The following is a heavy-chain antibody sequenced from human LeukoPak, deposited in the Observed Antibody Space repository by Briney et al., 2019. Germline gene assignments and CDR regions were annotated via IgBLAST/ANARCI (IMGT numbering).Heavy chain of an antibody. CDR1: GFTFDDYG. V-gene: IGHV3-20*04. J-gene: IGHJ6*03. CDR2: INWNGGST. Sequence: GGSLRLSXAASGFTFDDYGMSWVRQAPGKGLEWVSGINWNGGSTGYADSAKGRFTISRDNAKNSLYLQMNSLRAEDTALYYCARDLRAPRGYYMDVWGKVTTVTVSS. CDR3: ARDLRAPRGYYMDV.